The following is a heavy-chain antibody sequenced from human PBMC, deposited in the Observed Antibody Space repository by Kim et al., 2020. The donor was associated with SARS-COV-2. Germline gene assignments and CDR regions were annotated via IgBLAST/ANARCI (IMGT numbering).Heavy chain of an antibody. D-gene: IGHD3-22*01. J-gene: IGHJ4*02. Sequence: LQGRVTMTTDTSTSTAYMELRSLRSDDTAVYYCARDYGPYYDSSGINFDYWGQGTLVTVSS. CDR3: ARDYGPYYDSSGINFDY. V-gene: IGHV1-18*01.